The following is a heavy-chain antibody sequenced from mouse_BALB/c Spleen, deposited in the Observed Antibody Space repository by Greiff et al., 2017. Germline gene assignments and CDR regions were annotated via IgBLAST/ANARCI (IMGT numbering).Heavy chain of an antibody. Sequence: VQLQQPGAELVRPGASVKLSCKASGYTFTSYWINWVKQRPGQGLEWIGNIYPSDSYTNYNQKFKDKATLTVDKSSSTAYMQLSSPTSEDSAVYYCTRQGNGNYLYYFDYWGQGTTLTVSS. D-gene: IGHD2-1*01. CDR3: TRQGNGNYLYYFDY. CDR2: IYPSDSYT. CDR1: GYTFTSYW. J-gene: IGHJ2*01. V-gene: IGHV1-69*02.